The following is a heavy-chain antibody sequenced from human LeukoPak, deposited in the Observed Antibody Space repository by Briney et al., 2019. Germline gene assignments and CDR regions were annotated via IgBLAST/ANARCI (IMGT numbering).Heavy chain of an antibody. CDR2: IYPGDSDT. Sequence: GASLKIPCKGSGDSFTSYWIGWLRQLPRKGLEWMGSIYPGDSDTRYSPSFQGQVTISADKSISTAYLQWSSLKASDTATYYCARPDTSGYCSGGSCYSDDYWGRGTLVTVSS. CDR3: ARPDTSGYCSGGSCYSDDY. D-gene: IGHD2-15*01. V-gene: IGHV5-51*01. J-gene: IGHJ4*02. CDR1: GDSFTSYW.